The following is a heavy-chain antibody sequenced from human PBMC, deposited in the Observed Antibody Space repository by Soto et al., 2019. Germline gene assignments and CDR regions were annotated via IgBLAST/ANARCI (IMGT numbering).Heavy chain of an antibody. CDR2: INPSGAST. V-gene: IGHV1-46*01. CDR1: GYSFTNNY. Sequence: QVQLVQSGAEVIKPGASVKISCKASGYSFTNNYINWVRQAPGQGLEWVGLINPSGASTTYAQNFQGRVTMTRDTSTRTVYMELSSLRSDDTAVYYCAREYTYGSNFFDCWGQGALVTVSS. CDR3: AREYTYGSNFFDC. J-gene: IGHJ4*02. D-gene: IGHD5-18*01.